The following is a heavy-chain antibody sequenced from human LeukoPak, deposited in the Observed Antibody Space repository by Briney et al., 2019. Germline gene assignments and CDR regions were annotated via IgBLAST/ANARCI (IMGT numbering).Heavy chain of an antibody. Sequence: GGSLRLSCAASGFTFRNFGMHWVRQAPGKGLEWVAFIRFDGRDEYYVDSLKGRFTISRDNSKNTVCLQMNGLTSEDTALYYCAKDKSQVGVDSASTLVDHWGQGTLVIVSS. CDR3: AKDKSQVGVDSASTLVDH. CDR2: IRFDGRDE. D-gene: IGHD2-8*02. J-gene: IGHJ4*02. CDR1: GFTFRNFG. V-gene: IGHV3-30*02.